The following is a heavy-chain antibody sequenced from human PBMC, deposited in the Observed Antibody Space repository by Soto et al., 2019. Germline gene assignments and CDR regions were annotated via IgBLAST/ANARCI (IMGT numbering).Heavy chain of an antibody. V-gene: IGHV1-69*01. Sequence: QVQLVPSGAEVKKPGSSVKVSCKVSGGTFSTYAISWVRQAAGQGLEWMGGTTPIFGTADYAQKFQGRITIIADESTTTSYMELSSLTSEDTAIYYCAIGESSDTGDFWGQGTLVTVSS. CDR1: GGTFSTYA. D-gene: IGHD3-22*01. CDR3: AIGESSDTGDF. CDR2: TTPIFGTA. J-gene: IGHJ4*02.